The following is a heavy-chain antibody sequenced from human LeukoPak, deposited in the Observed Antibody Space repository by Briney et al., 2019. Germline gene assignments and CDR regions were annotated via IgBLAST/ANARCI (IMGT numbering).Heavy chain of an antibody. J-gene: IGHJ3*02. CDR3: ARVVVVTADHDAFDI. Sequence: SETLSLTCAVSGGSISSSNWWSWVRQPPGKGLEWIGEIYHSGSTNYNPSLKSRVTISVDKSKNQFSLKLSSVTAADTAVYYCARVVVVTADHDAFDIWGQGTMVTVSS. D-gene: IGHD2-21*02. CDR2: IYHSGST. CDR1: GGSISSSNW. V-gene: IGHV4-4*02.